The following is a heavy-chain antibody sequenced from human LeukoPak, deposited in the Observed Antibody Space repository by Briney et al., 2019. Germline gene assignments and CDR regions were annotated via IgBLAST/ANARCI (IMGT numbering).Heavy chain of an antibody. CDR2: IYWDDDK. CDR1: GFSLSTSGVG. Sequence: SGPTLVKPTQTLTLTCTFSGFSLSTSGVGVGWIRQPPGKALEWLALIYWDDDKRYSPSLKSRHTITKDTSKNQVVLTMTNMDPVDTATYYCAKGIAAAGLFDYWGQGTLVTVSS. CDR3: AKGIAAAGLFDY. D-gene: IGHD6-13*01. V-gene: IGHV2-5*02. J-gene: IGHJ4*02.